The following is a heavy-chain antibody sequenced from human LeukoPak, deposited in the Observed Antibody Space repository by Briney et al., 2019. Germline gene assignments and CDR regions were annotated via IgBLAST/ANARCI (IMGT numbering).Heavy chain of an antibody. Sequence: GGSLRLSCAASGFTFSGYSLTWVRQAPGKGLEWVSSISNTGSYTYYLDSVKGRFTISRDNAKNTLYLQMNSLRAEDTGVYYCAKDHYWSIDYWGRGTLVTVSS. CDR2: ISNTGSYT. D-gene: IGHD3-3*01. V-gene: IGHV3-21*01. CDR1: GFTFSGYS. J-gene: IGHJ4*02. CDR3: AKDHYWSIDY.